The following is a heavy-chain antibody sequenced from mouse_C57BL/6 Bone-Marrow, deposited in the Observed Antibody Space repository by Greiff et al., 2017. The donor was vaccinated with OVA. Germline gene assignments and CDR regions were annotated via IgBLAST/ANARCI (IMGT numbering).Heavy chain of an antibody. J-gene: IGHJ2*01. D-gene: IGHD1-1*01. CDR1: GYTFTSYG. CDR2: IYPRSGNT. CDR3: ARGGVTTVPIDY. V-gene: IGHV1-81*01. Sequence: VQGVESGAELARPGASVKLSCKASGYTFTSYGISWVKQRTGQGLEWIGEIYPRSGNTYYNEKFKGKATLTADKSSSTAYMELRSLTSEDSAVYCCARGGVTTVPIDYWGQGTTLTVSS.